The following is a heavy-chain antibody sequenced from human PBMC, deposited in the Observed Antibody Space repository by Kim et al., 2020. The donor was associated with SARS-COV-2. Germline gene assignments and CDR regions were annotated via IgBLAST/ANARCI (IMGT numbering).Heavy chain of an antibody. CDR2: ISGSGGST. J-gene: IGHJ4*02. Sequence: GGSLRLSCAASGFTFSSYAMSWVRQAPGKGLEWVSAISGSGGSTYYADSVKGRFTISRDNSKNTLYLQMNSLRAEDTAVYYCAKVYQRGSEGGPPPIYFDYWGQGTLVTVSS. CDR1: GFTFSSYA. CDR3: AKVYQRGSEGGPPPIYFDY. V-gene: IGHV3-23*01. D-gene: IGHD2-2*01.